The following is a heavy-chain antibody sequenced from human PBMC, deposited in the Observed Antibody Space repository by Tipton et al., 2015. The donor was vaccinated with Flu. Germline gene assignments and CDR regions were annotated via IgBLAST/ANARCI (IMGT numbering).Heavy chain of an antibody. Sequence: TLSLTCSVSGDAIRSDYLWGWIRQPPGRGLEWIGNIFRSGSGYLNPSLKSRVAISIDTSRNQVSLKLSSLTAADTAVYFCARDYGDLNWFDPWGQGTLVTVSS. J-gene: IGHJ5*02. CDR2: IFRSGSG. CDR3: ARDYGDLNWFDP. CDR1: GDAIRSDYL. V-gene: IGHV4-38-2*02. D-gene: IGHD4-17*01.